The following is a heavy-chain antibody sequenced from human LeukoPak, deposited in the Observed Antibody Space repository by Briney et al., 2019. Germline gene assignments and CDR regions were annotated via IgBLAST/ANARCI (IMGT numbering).Heavy chain of an antibody. Sequence: ASVKVSCKASGYTFTSYGISWVRQAPGQGLEWMGWISAYNGNTNYAQKLQGRVTMTTDTSTSTAYMELRRLRSDDTAVYYCARNYYDSSGYYLPDFDYWGQGTLVTVSS. CDR2: ISAYNGNT. V-gene: IGHV1-18*01. J-gene: IGHJ4*02. D-gene: IGHD3-22*01. CDR3: ARNYYDSSGYYLPDFDY. CDR1: GYTFTSYG.